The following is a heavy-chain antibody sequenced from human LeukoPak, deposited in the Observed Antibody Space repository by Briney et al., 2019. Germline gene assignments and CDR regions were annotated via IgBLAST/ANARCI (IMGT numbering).Heavy chain of an antibody. J-gene: IGHJ4*02. CDR1: GFTFRSYS. CDR2: ISSSSSYI. D-gene: IGHD3-10*01. CDR3: ARDHGLWFGEPFDY. V-gene: IGHV3-21*01. Sequence: GGSLRLSXAASGFTFRSYSMNWVRQAPGKGLEWVSSISSSSSYIYYADSVKGRFTISRDNAKNSLYLQMNSLRAEDTAVYYCARDHGLWFGEPFDYWGQGTLVTVSS.